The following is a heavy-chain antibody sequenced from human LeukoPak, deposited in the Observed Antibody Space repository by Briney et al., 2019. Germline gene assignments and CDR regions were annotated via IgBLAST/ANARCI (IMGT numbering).Heavy chain of an antibody. J-gene: IGHJ4*02. CDR2: IYNSGST. CDR3: ASYSLYDYVWGIYRQTFAFDY. CDR1: GGSISSYY. Sequence: PSETLSLTCTVSGGSISSYYWSWLRQPPGKGLEGAGYIYNSGSTNYNPSLKSRVTISLDTSKNQFSLKLSSVTAADTAVYYCASYSLYDYVWGIYRQTFAFDYWGQGTLVTVSS. D-gene: IGHD3-16*02. V-gene: IGHV4-59*01.